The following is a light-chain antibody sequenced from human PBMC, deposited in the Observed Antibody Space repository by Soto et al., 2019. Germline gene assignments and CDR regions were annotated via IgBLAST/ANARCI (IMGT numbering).Light chain of an antibody. CDR2: GAS. CDR3: QQYGSSTWT. CDR1: QSVSSSY. V-gene: IGKV3-20*01. J-gene: IGKJ1*01. Sequence: EIVLTQSPGTPSLSPGERATLSCRASQSVSSSYLAWYQQKPGQAPRLLIYGASSRATGIPDRFSGSGSGTDVTLTISRLEPEEFAVYYCQQYGSSTWTFGQGTKVEIK.